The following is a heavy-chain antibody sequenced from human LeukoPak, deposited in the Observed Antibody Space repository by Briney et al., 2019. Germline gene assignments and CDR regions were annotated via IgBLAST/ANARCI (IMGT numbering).Heavy chain of an antibody. CDR3: AKGDEYCGGDCYAWFDY. J-gene: IGHJ4*02. V-gene: IGHV3-23*01. CDR2: ISGSGGST. CDR1: GFTFSGSA. Sequence: GGSLRLSCAASGFTFSGSAMHWVRQAPGKGLEWVSAISGSGGSTYYADSVKGRFTISRDNSKNTLYLQMNSLRAEDTAVYYCAKGDEYCGGDCYAWFDYWGQGTLVTVSS. D-gene: IGHD2-21*02.